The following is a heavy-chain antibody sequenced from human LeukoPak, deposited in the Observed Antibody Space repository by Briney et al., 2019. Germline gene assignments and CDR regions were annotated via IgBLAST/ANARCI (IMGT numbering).Heavy chain of an antibody. J-gene: IGHJ4*02. V-gene: IGHV3-15*01. CDR1: GFTFSNAW. CDR3: ARDYGDLPAWAPYFDY. Sequence: GGSLRLSCAASGFTFSNAWMNWVRQAPGKGLEWVGRIKSKTDGGTINYAAPVKGRFTISRDDSKNTLYLQMNSLKIEDTAIYYCARDYGDLPAWAPYFDYWGQGTLVTVSS. D-gene: IGHD4-17*01. CDR2: IKSKTDGGTI.